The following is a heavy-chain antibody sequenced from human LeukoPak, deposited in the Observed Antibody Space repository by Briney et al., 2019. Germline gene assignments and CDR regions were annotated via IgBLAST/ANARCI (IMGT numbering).Heavy chain of an antibody. J-gene: IGHJ3*02. D-gene: IGHD2-15*01. CDR2: ISWDSSSV. CDR3: AKDVGGPLADAFDI. Sequence: GGSLRLSCAASGFTFRDYAMSWVRQAPGKGLEWVSGISWDSSSVAYADSVKGRFTISRDNAKNSLYLQMNSLRAEDMALYYCAKDVGGPLADAFDIWGQGTMVTVSS. V-gene: IGHV3-9*03. CDR1: GFTFRDYA.